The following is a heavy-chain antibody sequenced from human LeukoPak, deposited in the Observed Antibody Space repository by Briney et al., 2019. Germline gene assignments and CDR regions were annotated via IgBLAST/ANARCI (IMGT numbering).Heavy chain of an antibody. CDR2: INPSGGST. V-gene: IGHV1-46*01. D-gene: IGHD5-24*01. J-gene: IGHJ3*02. CDR3: ARDFGLSDGYQGEVAFDI. Sequence: GASVKVSCKASGYTFTSYYMHWVRQAPGQGLEWMGIINPSGGSTSYAQKFQGRVTMTRDMSTSTVYMELSSLRSEDTAVYYCARDFGLSDGYQGEVAFDIWGQGTMVTVSS. CDR1: GYTFTSYY.